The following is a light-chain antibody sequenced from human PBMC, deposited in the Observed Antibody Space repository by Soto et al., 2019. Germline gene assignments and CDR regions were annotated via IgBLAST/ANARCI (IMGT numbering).Light chain of an antibody. CDR3: QQYGSSPLT. J-gene: IGKJ1*01. Sequence: EVVLTQSPGTLSLSPGERATLSCRASESVSSSYLAWYQQRPGQAPRLLIYGASSRATGIPDRFSGSGSGTDFSLTISGLDPEDFAVYYCQQYGSSPLTFGQGTKVEIK. CDR2: GAS. CDR1: ESVSSSY. V-gene: IGKV3-20*01.